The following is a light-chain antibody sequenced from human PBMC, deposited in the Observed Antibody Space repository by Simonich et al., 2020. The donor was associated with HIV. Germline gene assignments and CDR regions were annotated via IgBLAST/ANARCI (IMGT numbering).Light chain of an antibody. CDR1: SGSIASSY. J-gene: IGLJ3*02. CDR2: EDN. CDR3: QSYDSSTWV. V-gene: IGLV6-57*03. Sequence: NFMLTQSHSVSESPGKTVTISCTRSSGSIASSYVQWYQQRPGSAPTTVIYEDNQRPSGVPDRFSGSIDSSSNSASLTISGLKTEDEADYYCQSYDSSTWVFGGGTKLTVL.